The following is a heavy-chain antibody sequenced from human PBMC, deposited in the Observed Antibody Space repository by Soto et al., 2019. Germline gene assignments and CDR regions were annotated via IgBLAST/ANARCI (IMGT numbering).Heavy chain of an antibody. CDR2: ICTTGTYT. D-gene: IGHD3-16*01. CDR3: ARGWGSPDY. CDR1: GFTFDTYS. V-gene: IGHV3-21*01. J-gene: IGHJ4*02. Sequence: EVQLVESGGGLVKPGGSLRLSCAASGFTFDTYSMSWVRQAPGKGLEWVSSICTTGTYTYYADSVKGRFTISRDNANNSLYLQMSSLRVDDTAVYYCARGWGSPDYWGQGTLVTVSS.